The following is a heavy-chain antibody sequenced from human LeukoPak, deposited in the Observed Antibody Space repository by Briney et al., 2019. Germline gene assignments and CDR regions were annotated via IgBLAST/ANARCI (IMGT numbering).Heavy chain of an antibody. CDR3: ARERITIFGRNWFDP. V-gene: IGHV1-2*02. Sequence: GASVKVSCKASGYTFTGYYMHWVRQAPGQGLEWMGWINPNSGGTNYAQKFQGRVTMTRDTSISTAYMELSRLRSDDTAVYYCARERITIFGRNWFDPWGQGTLVTVSS. CDR2: INPNSGGT. J-gene: IGHJ5*02. D-gene: IGHD3-3*01. CDR1: GYTFTGYY.